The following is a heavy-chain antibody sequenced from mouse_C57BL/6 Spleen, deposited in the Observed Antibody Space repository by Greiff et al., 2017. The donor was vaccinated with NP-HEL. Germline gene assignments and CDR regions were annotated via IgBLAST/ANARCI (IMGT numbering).Heavy chain of an antibody. CDR2: ISDGGSYT. D-gene: IGHD1-1*01. J-gene: IGHJ4*01. CDR3: ARGGYYGGYAMDY. Sequence: EVQGVESGGGLVKPGGSLKLSCAASGFTFSSYAMSWVRQTPEKRLEWVATISDGGSYTYYPDNVKGRFTISRDNAKNNLYLQMSHLKSEDTAMYYCARGGYYGGYAMDYWGQGTSVTVSS. CDR1: GFTFSSYA. V-gene: IGHV5-4*01.